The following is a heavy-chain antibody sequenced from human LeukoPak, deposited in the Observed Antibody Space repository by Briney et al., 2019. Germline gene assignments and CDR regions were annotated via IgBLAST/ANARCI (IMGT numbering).Heavy chain of an antibody. CDR2: ISSSSSYI. J-gene: IGHJ4*02. Sequence: GGCLRLSCAASGFTFSSYSMNWVRQDRGKGLELVSSISSSSSYIYYADSVKGRFTISRDNANNSLYLQMNRLRAEDPAVYYCARSYYDILTGVHDDYWGQGTLVTVSS. D-gene: IGHD3-9*01. CDR1: GFTFSSYS. CDR3: ARSYYDILTGVHDDY. V-gene: IGHV3-21*01.